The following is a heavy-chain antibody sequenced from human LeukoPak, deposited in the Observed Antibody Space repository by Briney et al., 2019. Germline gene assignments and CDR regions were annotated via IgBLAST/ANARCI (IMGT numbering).Heavy chain of an antibody. CDR3: ARDREEDDYGDYDLFYFDY. CDR1: GGSISSYY. J-gene: IGHJ4*02. V-gene: IGHV4-4*07. CDR2: IYTSGST. Sequence: SETLSLTCTVSGGSISSYYWSWIRQPAGKGLEWIGRIYTSGSTNYNPSLKSRVTMSVDTSKNQFSLKLSSVTAADTAVYYCARDREEDDYGDYDLFYFDYWGQGTLVTVSS. D-gene: IGHD4-17*01.